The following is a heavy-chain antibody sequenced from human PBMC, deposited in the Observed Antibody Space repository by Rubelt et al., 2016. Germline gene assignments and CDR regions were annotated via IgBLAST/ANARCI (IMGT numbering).Heavy chain of an antibody. CDR3: ARGGGAYCGGDCIRGFEY. CDR2: IYSGGST. J-gene: IGHJ4*02. V-gene: IGHV3-23*03. D-gene: IGHD2-21*02. CDR1: GFTFSSYA. Sequence: EVQLLESGGGLVQPGGSLRLSCAASGFTFSSYAMSWVRKAPGKGLEWASVIYSGGSTYYADSVKSRFTISRDSSPNMLYLQMNSLIVDDTAVYYCARGGGAYCGGDCIRGFEYWGQGALVTVSS.